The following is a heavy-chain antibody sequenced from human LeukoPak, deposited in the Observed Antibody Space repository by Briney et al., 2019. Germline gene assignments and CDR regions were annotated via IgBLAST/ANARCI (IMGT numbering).Heavy chain of an antibody. CDR3: ARAGYSSSWYRSNWFDP. CDR2: IYYSGST. V-gene: IGHV4-59*12. D-gene: IGHD6-13*01. Sequence: SETLSLTCTVSGGSISSYYWSWIRQPPGKGLEWIGYIYYSGSTNYNPSLKSRVTISVDTSKNQFSLKLSSVTAADTAVYYCARAGYSSSWYRSNWFDPWGQGTLVTVSS. CDR1: GGSISSYY. J-gene: IGHJ5*02.